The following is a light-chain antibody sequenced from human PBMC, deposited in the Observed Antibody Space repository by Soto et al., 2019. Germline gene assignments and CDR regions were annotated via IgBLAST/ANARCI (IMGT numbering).Light chain of an antibody. V-gene: IGKV1-6*01. Sequence: IKMIQSPSSLSASVGSGVTITCRASQGIRNDLGWYQQKPGQAPKLLIYAASSLQSGVPSRFSGSGSGTDFTLTISSLQPEDFATYYCLQDSNYPRTFGGGTKVDIK. CDR1: QGIRND. J-gene: IGKJ4*01. CDR3: LQDSNYPRT. CDR2: AAS.